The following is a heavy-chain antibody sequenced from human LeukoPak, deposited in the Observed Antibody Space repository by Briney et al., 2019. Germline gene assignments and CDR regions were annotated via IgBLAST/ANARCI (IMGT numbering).Heavy chain of an antibody. Sequence: KPGGSLRLSCAASGFTFSSYWMNWVRQAPGKGLEWVSSISSSSIYIYYADSLKGRFTISRHNAKNSLFLEMNSLRAEDTAVYYCARDIWELQGRYFDYWGQGTLVTVSS. CDR3: ARDIWELQGRYFDY. CDR2: ISSSSIYI. CDR1: GFTFSSYW. J-gene: IGHJ4*02. D-gene: IGHD1-26*01. V-gene: IGHV3-21*01.